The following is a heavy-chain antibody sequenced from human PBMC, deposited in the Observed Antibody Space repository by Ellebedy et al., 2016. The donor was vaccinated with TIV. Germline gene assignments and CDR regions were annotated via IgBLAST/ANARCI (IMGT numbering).Heavy chain of an antibody. Sequence: GESLKISCVASEFTFSSYAMSWVRQAPGKGLEWVSAISGSGGSTYYADSVKGRFTISRDNSKGTVYLQMHSLRTEDTARYYCSRSGSRAGLGSRPLDPWGQGILVTVSS. D-gene: IGHD3-3*01. CDR2: ISGSGGST. CDR3: SRSGSRAGLGSRPLDP. V-gene: IGHV3-23*01. CDR1: EFTFSSYA. J-gene: IGHJ5*02.